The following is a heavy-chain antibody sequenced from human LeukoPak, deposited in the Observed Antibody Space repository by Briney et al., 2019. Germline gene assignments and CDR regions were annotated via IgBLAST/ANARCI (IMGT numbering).Heavy chain of an antibody. J-gene: IGHJ6*03. V-gene: IGHV5-51*01. CDR3: ARLGYDFWSGHYGPMDV. CDR1: GYSFTSYW. Sequence: GESLKISCKGSGYSFTSYWIGWVRQMPGKGLEWMGIIYPGDSDTRYSPSFQGQVTISADKSISTAYLQCISLKASDTAMYSCARLGYDFWSGHYGPMDVWGKGTTVTVSS. D-gene: IGHD3-3*01. CDR2: IYPGDSDT.